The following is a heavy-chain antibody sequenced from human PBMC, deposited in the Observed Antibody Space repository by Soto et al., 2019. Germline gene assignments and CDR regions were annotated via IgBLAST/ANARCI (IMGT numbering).Heavy chain of an antibody. V-gene: IGHV1-46*03. D-gene: IGHD1-26*01. J-gene: IGHJ4*02. CDR3: ASTLGAIFDY. CDR2: INPSIGTT. Sequence: ASVKVSCKASGYTFTSQNMHWVRQAPGQGLEWMGVINPSIGTTTYAQKFQGRVTMTRDTSTSTVYMEVSSLRSEDTAVYYRASTLGAIFDYCGQGTLVTVYS. CDR1: GYTFTSQN.